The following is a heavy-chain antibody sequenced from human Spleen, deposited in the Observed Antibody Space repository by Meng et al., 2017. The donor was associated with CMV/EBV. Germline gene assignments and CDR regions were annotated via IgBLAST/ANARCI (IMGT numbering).Heavy chain of an antibody. CDR2: INPNSGGT. V-gene: IGHV1-2*02. CDR1: GYTFTSYG. Sequence: ASVKVSCKASGYTFTSYGISWVRQAPGQGLEWMGWINPNSGGTSYAQKFQGRVTMTRDTSISTAYMELSRLRSDDTAVYYCARDQTGTPDYWGQGTLVTVSS. D-gene: IGHD1/OR15-1a*01. J-gene: IGHJ4*02. CDR3: ARDQTGTPDY.